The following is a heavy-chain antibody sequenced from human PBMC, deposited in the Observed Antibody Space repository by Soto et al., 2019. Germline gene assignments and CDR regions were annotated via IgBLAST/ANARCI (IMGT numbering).Heavy chain of an antibody. D-gene: IGHD2-2*01. CDR2: ISYDGSNK. Sequence: GGSLRLCCAACGFTFSSYAMHWVRQAPGKGLEWVAVISYDGSNKYYADSVKGRFTISRDNSKNTLYLQMNSLRAEDTAVYYCARATLLWTFDYWGQGTLVTVSS. CDR1: GFTFSSYA. CDR3: ARATLLWTFDY. V-gene: IGHV3-30-3*01. J-gene: IGHJ4*02.